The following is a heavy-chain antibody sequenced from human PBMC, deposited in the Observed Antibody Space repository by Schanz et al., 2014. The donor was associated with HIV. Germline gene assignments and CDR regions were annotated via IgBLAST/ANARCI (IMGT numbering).Heavy chain of an antibody. D-gene: IGHD6-6*01. J-gene: IGHJ4*02. CDR3: AKGYTSSSVFNL. CDR2: ISGGST. CDR1: GFTFSSYA. V-gene: IGHV3-23*01. Sequence: EVQLLESGGGLVQPGGSLRLSCAASGFTFSSYAMTWVRQAPGKGLEWVSAISGGSTYYADSVKGRFTISRDNFKNTLDLQMDSLRPDDTAVYYCAKGYTSSSVFNLWGQGTLVTVSS.